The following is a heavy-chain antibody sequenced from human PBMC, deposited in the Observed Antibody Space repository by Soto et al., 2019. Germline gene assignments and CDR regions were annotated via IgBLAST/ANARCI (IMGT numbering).Heavy chain of an antibody. CDR2: INPKSGGT. V-gene: IGHV1-2*06. Sequence: QVQLVQSGAEVKKPGASVNVSCKASGYTFTVYYMHWVRQAPGQGLEWMGRINPKSGGTMYPQKFQGRVTMTWDTSISTAYMELTRLRSDDTAVYYCARDLAKGGGSAGFDYWGQGTLVTVSS. D-gene: IGHD1-26*01. CDR3: ARDLAKGGGSAGFDY. J-gene: IGHJ4*02. CDR1: GYTFTVYY.